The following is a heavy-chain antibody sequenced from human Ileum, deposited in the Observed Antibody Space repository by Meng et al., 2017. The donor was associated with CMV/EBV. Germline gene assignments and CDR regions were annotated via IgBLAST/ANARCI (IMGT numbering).Heavy chain of an antibody. J-gene: IGHJ4*01. CDR1: DTSRSNYN. CDR3: ARGGQGSVVY. Sequence: QRQESGQGLVKCSASMSLSSTFSDTSRSNYNWGWHRHSPQPGLEWRGDIYDRGDTRYNPSLKSRVSFSIDMSKNQFSLSLTSVTAADTAIYYCARGGQGSVVYWGQGSLVTVSS. V-gene: IGHV4-59*01. CDR2: IYDRGDT. D-gene: IGHD2-15*01.